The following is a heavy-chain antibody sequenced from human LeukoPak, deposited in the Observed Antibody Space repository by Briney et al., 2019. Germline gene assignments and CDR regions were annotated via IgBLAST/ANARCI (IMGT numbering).Heavy chain of an antibody. D-gene: IGHD3-3*01. J-gene: IGHJ4*02. CDR3: ARQEAGVVITGFDY. CDR1: GGSFSGYY. V-gene: IGHV4-34*01. Sequence: SETLSLTCAVYGGSFSGYYWSWIRQPPGKGLEWIGEINHSGSTNYNPSLKSRVTISVDTSKNQFSLKLSSVTAADTAVYYCARQEAGVVITGFDYWGQGTLVTVSS. CDR2: INHSGST.